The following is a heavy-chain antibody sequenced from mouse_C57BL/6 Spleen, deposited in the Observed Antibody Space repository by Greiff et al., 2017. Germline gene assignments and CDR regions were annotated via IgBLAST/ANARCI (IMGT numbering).Heavy chain of an antibody. D-gene: IGHD3-2*02. CDR3: ARKRMEANYFDY. Sequence: VQLQQSGAELARPGASVKLSCKASGYTFTSYGISWVKQRTGQGLEWIGEIYPRSGNTYYNEKLKGKATLTADKSSSTAYMELRSLTSEDSAVYFCARKRMEANYFDYWGQGTTLTVSS. J-gene: IGHJ2*01. CDR2: IYPRSGNT. V-gene: IGHV1-81*01. CDR1: GYTFTSYG.